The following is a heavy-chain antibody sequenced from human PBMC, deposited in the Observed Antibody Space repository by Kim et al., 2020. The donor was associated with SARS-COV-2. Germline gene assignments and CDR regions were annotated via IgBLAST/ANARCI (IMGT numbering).Heavy chain of an antibody. J-gene: IGHJ4*02. Sequence: SVKVSCKASGGTFSSYAISWVRQAPGQGLEWMGGIIPIFGTANYAQKFQGRVTITADESTSTAYMELSSLRSEDTAVYYCATGDILTGYRNDYWGQGTLVTVSS. D-gene: IGHD3-9*01. V-gene: IGHV1-69*13. CDR3: ATGDILTGYRNDY. CDR1: GGTFSSYA. CDR2: IIPIFGTA.